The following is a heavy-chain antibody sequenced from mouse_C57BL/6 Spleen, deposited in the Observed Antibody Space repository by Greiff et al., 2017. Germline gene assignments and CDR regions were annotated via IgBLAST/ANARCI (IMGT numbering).Heavy chain of an antibody. Sequence: VQLQQSGPELVKPGASVKISCKASGYTFTDYYINWVKQRPGQGLEWIGWIFPGSGSTYYNEKFKGKATLTVDKSSSTAYMLLSSLTSEDSAVYFGARWGDYDDWYFDVWGTGTTVTVSS. V-gene: IGHV1-75*01. CDR2: IFPGSGST. CDR3: ARWGDYDDWYFDV. J-gene: IGHJ1*03. CDR1: GYTFTDYY. D-gene: IGHD2-4*01.